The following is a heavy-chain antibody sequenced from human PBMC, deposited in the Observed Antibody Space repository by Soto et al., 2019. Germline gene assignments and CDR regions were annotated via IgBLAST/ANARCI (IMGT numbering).Heavy chain of an antibody. V-gene: IGHV3-30-3*01. CDR2: ISYDGSNK. D-gene: IGHD5-12*01. CDR1: GFTFSSYA. Sequence: GGSLRLSCAASGFTFSSYAMHWVRQAPGKGLEWVAVISYDGSNKYYADSVKGRFTISRDNSKNTLYLQMNSLRAEDTAVYYCARDSLGYSGYESFDYWGQGTLVTVSS. J-gene: IGHJ4*02. CDR3: ARDSLGYSGYESFDY.